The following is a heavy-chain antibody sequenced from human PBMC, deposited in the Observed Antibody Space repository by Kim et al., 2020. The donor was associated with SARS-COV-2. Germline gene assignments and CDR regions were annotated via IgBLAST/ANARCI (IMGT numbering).Heavy chain of an antibody. D-gene: IGHD3-10*01. CDR3: ARHPRRGELFDWFDP. V-gene: IGHV1-18*01. J-gene: IGHJ5*02. CDR2: ITPYNGNT. CDR1: GYTFSNYG. Sequence: ASVKVSCKAFGYTFSNYGVSWVRQAPGQGLEWMGYITPYNGNTYYAQNLQGRVTMTTDTSTSTAYVELRSLRSDDTAVDYCARHPRRGELFDWFDPWGQGTLVTVSS.